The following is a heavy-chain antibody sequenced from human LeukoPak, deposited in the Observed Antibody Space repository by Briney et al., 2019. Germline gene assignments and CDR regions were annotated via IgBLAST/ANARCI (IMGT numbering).Heavy chain of an antibody. Sequence: SETLSLTCPVSGGSISSSSYYWGWIRQPPGKGLEWIGSIYYSGSTYYNPSLKSRVTISVDTSKNQVSLKLSSVTAADTAVYYCARESYSSGVFDYWGQGTLVTVSS. V-gene: IGHV4-39*07. D-gene: IGHD6-19*01. CDR3: ARESYSSGVFDY. CDR1: GGSISSSSYY. J-gene: IGHJ4*02. CDR2: IYYSGST.